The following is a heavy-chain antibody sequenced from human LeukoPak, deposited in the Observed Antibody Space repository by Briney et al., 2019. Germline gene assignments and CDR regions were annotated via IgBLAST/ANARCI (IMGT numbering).Heavy chain of an antibody. CDR3: ARDSLAYSSSSGFDY. CDR1: GFTFSSYA. J-gene: IGHJ4*02. Sequence: GGSLRLSCAASGFTFSSYAMHWVRQAPGKGLEYVSAISSNGGSTYYANSVKGRFTISRDNSKNTLYLQVGSLRAEDMAVYYCARDSLAYSSSSGFDYWGQGTLVTVSS. CDR2: ISSNGGST. D-gene: IGHD6-6*01. V-gene: IGHV3-64*01.